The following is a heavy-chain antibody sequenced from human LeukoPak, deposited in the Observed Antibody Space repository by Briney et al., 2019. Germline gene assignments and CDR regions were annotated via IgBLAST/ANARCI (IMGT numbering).Heavy chain of an antibody. CDR1: GFTFSSYS. J-gene: IGHJ4*02. CDR3: AKVLNSGSYYEGCPYFDY. Sequence: GGSPRLSCAASGFTFSSYSMNWVRQAPGKGLEWVSSISSSSSYIYYADSVKGRFTISRDNSKNTLYLQMNSLRAEDTAVYYCAKVLNSGSYYEGCPYFDYWGQGTLVTVSS. CDR2: ISSSSSYI. D-gene: IGHD1-26*01. V-gene: IGHV3-21*01.